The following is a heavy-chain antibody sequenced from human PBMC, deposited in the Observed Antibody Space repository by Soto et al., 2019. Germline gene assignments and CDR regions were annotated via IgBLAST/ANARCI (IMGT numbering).Heavy chain of an antibody. V-gene: IGHV3-74*01. CDR2: INSDGSST. J-gene: IGHJ4*02. CDR3: ARGSSNWAYYFDF. Sequence: GGSLRLSCAASGFTFSSYWMHWVRQAPGKGLVWVSRINSDGSSTSYADSVRGRFTISRDNAKNSLYLQMNSLRDDDTAVYYSARGSSNWAYYFDFWGQGTLVTVSS. CDR1: GFTFSSYW. D-gene: IGHD6-13*01.